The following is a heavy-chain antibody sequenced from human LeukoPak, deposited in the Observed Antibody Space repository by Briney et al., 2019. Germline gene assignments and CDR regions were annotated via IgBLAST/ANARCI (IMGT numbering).Heavy chain of an antibody. V-gene: IGHV3-30*02. CDR3: AKAGPITMVRGVKNYYYGMDV. J-gene: IGHJ6*02. CDR1: GFTFSSYG. Sequence: PGGSLRLSCTASGFTFSSYGMHWVRQAPGKGLEWVAVIWYDGSNKYYADSVKGRFTISRDNSKNTLYLQMNSLRAEDTAVYYCAKAGPITMVRGVKNYYYGMDVWGQGTTVTVSS. CDR2: IWYDGSNK. D-gene: IGHD3-10*01.